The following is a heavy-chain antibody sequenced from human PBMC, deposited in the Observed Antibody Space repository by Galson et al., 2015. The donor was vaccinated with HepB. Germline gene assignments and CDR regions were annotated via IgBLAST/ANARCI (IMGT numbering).Heavy chain of an antibody. CDR1: GFTFDDYA. CDR3: AKVGIAVAGSYYYYMDV. D-gene: IGHD6-19*01. V-gene: IGHV3-9*01. CDR2: ISWNSGSI. J-gene: IGHJ6*03. Sequence: SLRLSCAASGFTFDDYAMHWVRQAPGKGLEWVSGISWNSGSIGYADSVKGRFTISRDNAKNSLYLQMNSLRAEDTALYYCAKVGIAVAGSYYYYMDVWGKGTTVTVSS.